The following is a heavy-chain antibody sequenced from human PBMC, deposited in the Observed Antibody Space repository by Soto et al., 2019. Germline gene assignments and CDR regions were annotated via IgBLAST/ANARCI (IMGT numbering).Heavy chain of an antibody. CDR1: GASISSDNR. D-gene: IGHD2-8*01. V-gene: IGHV4-4*02. Sequence: SETLSLTCAVSGASISSDNRWTWVRQPPGEGLEWIGEISQSGTTKYNPSLASRVTISVDKSKNQFSLRLTSMTAADTAVYYCAKKVPDAIRLYYFFGMDVWGQGTTVTVSS. CDR2: ISQSGTT. J-gene: IGHJ6*02. CDR3: AKKVPDAIRLYYFFGMDV.